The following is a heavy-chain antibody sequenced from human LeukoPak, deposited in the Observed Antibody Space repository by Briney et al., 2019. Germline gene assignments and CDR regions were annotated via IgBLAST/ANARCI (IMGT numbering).Heavy chain of an antibody. CDR1: GYTFTSYY. Sequence: ASVKVSCKESGYTFTSYYMHWVRQAPGQGLEWMGIINPSGGSTSYAQKFQGRVTMTRDTSTSTVYMELSGLRSEDTAVYYCASSRANWGSILVYGMDVWGKGTTVTVSS. D-gene: IGHD7-27*01. CDR3: ASSRANWGSILVYGMDV. V-gene: IGHV1-46*01. J-gene: IGHJ6*04. CDR2: INPSGGST.